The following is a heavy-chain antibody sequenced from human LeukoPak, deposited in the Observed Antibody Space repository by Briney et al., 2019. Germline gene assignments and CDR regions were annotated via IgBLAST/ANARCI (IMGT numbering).Heavy chain of an antibody. CDR1: GFTFSSYG. CDR2: ISYDGSNK. J-gene: IGHJ4*02. Sequence: PGGSLRLSCAASGFTFSSYGMHWVRQAPGKGLEWVAVISYDGSNKYYADSVKGRFTISRDNSKNTLYLQMNSLRAEDTAVYYCAKYSSSWQLLEGYFDYWGQGTLVTVSS. D-gene: IGHD6-13*01. V-gene: IGHV3-30*18. CDR3: AKYSSSWQLLEGYFDY.